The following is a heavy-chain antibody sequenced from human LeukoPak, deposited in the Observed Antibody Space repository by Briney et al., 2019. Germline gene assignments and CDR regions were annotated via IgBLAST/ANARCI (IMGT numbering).Heavy chain of an antibody. CDR2: ISAYNGDT. CDR1: GYPFISYG. Sequence: ASVKLSCKTSGYPFISYGLSWVRQAPGQGLERMGWISAYNGDTNYAQRLQGRVTMTTDTSTTTAYMELRSLRSDDTAVYYCVTVFYFYDTSGPQYSFDYWGQGTLVTVSS. D-gene: IGHD3-22*01. CDR3: VTVFYFYDTSGPQYSFDY. V-gene: IGHV1-18*04. J-gene: IGHJ4*02.